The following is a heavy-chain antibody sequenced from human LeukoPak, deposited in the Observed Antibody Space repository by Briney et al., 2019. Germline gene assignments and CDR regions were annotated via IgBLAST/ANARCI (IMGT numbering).Heavy chain of an antibody. CDR3: ARGATGICFDY. V-gene: IGHV3-30-3*01. Sequence: GRSLRLSCAASGFTFSSYAMHWVRQAPGKGPEWVAVISYDGSNKYYADSVKGRFTISRDNSKNTLYLQMNSLRAEDTAVYYCARGATGICFDYWGQGTLVTVSS. CDR1: GFTFSSYA. CDR2: ISYDGSNK. D-gene: IGHD1-1*01. J-gene: IGHJ4*02.